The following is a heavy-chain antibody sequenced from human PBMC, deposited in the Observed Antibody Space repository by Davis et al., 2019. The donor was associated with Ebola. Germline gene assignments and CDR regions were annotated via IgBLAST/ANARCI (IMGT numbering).Heavy chain of an antibody. D-gene: IGHD1-1*01. CDR2: IYPGDSDT. Sequence: KVSCKASGGTFSSYAISWVRQAPGQGLEWMGIIYPGDSDTRYSPSFQGQVTISADKSISTAYLQWSSLKASDTAMYYCARNLEPLPWDVWGQGTTVTVSS. V-gene: IGHV5-51*01. CDR1: GGTFSSYA. CDR3: ARNLEPLPWDV. J-gene: IGHJ6*02.